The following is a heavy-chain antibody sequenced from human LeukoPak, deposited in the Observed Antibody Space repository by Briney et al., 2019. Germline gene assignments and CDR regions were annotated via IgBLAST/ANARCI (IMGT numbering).Heavy chain of an antibody. CDR3: TRPGIAAAGIGNYYYYMDV. D-gene: IGHD6-13*01. CDR1: GFTFSGSA. Sequence: PGGSLRLYCAASGFTFSGSAMQWVRQASGKGLEWVGRIRSKATSYATAYAASVKGRFTISRDDSKNTAYLQMNSLKTEDTAVYYCTRPGIAAAGIGNYYYYMDVWGKGTTVTVSS. V-gene: IGHV3-73*01. CDR2: IRSKATSYAT. J-gene: IGHJ6*03.